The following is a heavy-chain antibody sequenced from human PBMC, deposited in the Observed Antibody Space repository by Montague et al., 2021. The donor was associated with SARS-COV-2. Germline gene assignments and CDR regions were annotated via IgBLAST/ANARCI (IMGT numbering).Heavy chain of an antibody. CDR1: GGSITSYY. J-gene: IGHJ6*02. Sequence: SETLSLTCTVSGGSITSYYWSWIRQPPGKGLEWIGHIYYTGSTNYNPSLKSRGTISVDKSKNQFSLRLSSVTAADTAVYYCARSGFYQLLSGSSFGSIDPWGQGTTVTVSS. CDR2: IYYTGST. V-gene: IGHV4-59*01. CDR3: ARSGFYQLLSGSSFGSIDP. D-gene: IGHD3-9*01.